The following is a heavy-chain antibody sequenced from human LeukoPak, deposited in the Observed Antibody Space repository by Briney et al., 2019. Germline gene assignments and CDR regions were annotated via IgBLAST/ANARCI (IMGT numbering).Heavy chain of an antibody. V-gene: IGHV3-53*01. Sequence: GGSLRLSCAASGVTVTSNSMNWVRQAPGQGLEWVSVISTVDEIRYAESLRGRFTISRDSSSNTLSLHMISLRVEDTAIYYCATSQGPGNHWFDPWGQGTLVTVSS. CDR3: ATSQGPGNHWFDP. CDR2: ISTVDEI. CDR1: GVTVTSNS. J-gene: IGHJ5*02.